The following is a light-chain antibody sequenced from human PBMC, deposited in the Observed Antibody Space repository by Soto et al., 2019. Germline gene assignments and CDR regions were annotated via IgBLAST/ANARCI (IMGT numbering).Light chain of an antibody. Sequence: EIVMTQSPATLSVSPGERATISCRASQSVSSNLAWYQQKPGQAPRLLIYGASTRATGIPARVSGSGSGTEFTLAISSLQSEDFAVYYCQQYNNWPGFTFGQGTKLEIK. CDR1: QSVSSN. J-gene: IGKJ2*01. CDR3: QQYNNWPGFT. CDR2: GAS. V-gene: IGKV3-15*01.